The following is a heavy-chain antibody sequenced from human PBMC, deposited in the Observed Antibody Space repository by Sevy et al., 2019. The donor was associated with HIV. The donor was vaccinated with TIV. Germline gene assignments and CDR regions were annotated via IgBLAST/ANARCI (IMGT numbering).Heavy chain of an antibody. CDR3: ARIAAAGDYYYGMDV. CDR2: IYTSGST. Sequence: SETLSLTCTVSGGSISSYYWSWIRQPAGKGLEWIGRIYTSGSTNYNPSLKSRVTMSVDTSKNRFSLKLSSVTAADTAVYYCARIAAAGDYYYGMDVWGQGTTVTVSS. CDR1: GGSISSYY. D-gene: IGHD6-13*01. V-gene: IGHV4-4*07. J-gene: IGHJ6*02.